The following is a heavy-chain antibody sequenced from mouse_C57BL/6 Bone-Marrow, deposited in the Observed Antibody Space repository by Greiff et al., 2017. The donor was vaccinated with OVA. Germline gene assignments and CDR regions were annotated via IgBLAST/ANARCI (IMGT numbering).Heavy chain of an antibody. CDR3: ANYYGSSWAY. CDR2: ISSGGSYT. CDR1: GFTFSSYG. V-gene: IGHV5-6*01. Sequence: EVQRVESGGDLVKPGGSLKLSCAASGFTFSSYGMSWVRQTPDKRLEWVATISSGGSYTYYPDSVKGRFTISRDNAKNTLYLQMSSLKSEDTAMYYCANYYGSSWAYWGQGTLVTVSA. J-gene: IGHJ3*01. D-gene: IGHD1-1*01.